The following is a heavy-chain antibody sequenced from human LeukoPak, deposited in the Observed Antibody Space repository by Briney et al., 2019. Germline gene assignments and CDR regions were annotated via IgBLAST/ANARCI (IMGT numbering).Heavy chain of an antibody. V-gene: IGHV4-39*07. J-gene: IGHJ4*02. CDR1: GGSISSSSYY. Sequence: SETLSLTCTVSGGSISSSSYYWGWIRQPPGKGLEWIGSIYYSGSTYYNPTLKSRVTISVDTSKNQFSLKLSSVTAADTAVYYCARTYSSSWYNWGQGTLVTVSS. D-gene: IGHD6-13*01. CDR3: ARTYSSSWYN. CDR2: IYYSGST.